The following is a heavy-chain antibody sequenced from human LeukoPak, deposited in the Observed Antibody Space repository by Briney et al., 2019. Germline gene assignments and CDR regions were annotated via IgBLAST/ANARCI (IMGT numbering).Heavy chain of an antibody. D-gene: IGHD6-13*01. V-gene: IGHV1-2*02. Sequence: ASVKVSCKASGYTFTGYYMHWVRQAPGQGLEWMGWINPNSGGTNYAQKFQGRVTMTRDTSISTAYMELSRLRSDDTAVDYCARDGSSSWPMLIDYYMDVWGKGTTVTVSS. CDR1: GYTFTGYY. J-gene: IGHJ6*03. CDR2: INPNSGGT. CDR3: ARDGSSSWPMLIDYYMDV.